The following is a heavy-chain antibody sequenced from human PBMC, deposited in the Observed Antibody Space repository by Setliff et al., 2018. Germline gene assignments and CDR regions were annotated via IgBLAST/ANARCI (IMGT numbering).Heavy chain of an antibody. CDR3: ARKGISALSGAFDM. V-gene: IGHV4-4*07. J-gene: IGHJ3*02. CDR2: IYISGST. CDR1: GGSISNYY. Sequence: SETLSLTCTVSGGSISNYYWSWFRQPAGRGLEWIGRIYISGSTNYNPSLKSRVTMSVETSKNKFSLKLSSVTAADTAVYYCARKGISALSGAFDMWGQGTMVTVSS. D-gene: IGHD1-26*01.